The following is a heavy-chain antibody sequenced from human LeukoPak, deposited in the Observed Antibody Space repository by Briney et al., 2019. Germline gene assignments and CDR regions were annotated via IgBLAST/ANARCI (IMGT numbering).Heavy chain of an antibody. Sequence: PGGSLRLSCEASGFSLSGSWMHWVRQAPGKGLMWVSQSKYDGSTKSYAASVRGRFTISRDNAKNTLYLHMDSLRAEDTAVCYCARSDYFHNWGQGTMVVVSA. CDR2: SKYDGSTK. J-gene: IGHJ3*01. D-gene: IGHD2/OR15-2a*01. CDR3: ARSDYFHN. V-gene: IGHV3-74*01. CDR1: GFSLSGSW.